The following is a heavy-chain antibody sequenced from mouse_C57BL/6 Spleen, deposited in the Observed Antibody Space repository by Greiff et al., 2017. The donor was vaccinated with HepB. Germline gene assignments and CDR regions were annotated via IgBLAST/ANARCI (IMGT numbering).Heavy chain of an antibody. J-gene: IGHJ3*01. V-gene: IGHV1-15*01. CDR2: IDPETGGT. CDR3: TIGFAY. CDR1: GYTFTDYE. Sequence: QVQLQQSGAELVRPGASVTLSCKASGYTFTDYEMHWVKQTTVHGLEWIGAIDPETGGTAYNQKFKGKAILTADKSSGTAYMELRSLASDDSAVYDCTIGFAYWGQGTLVTVSA.